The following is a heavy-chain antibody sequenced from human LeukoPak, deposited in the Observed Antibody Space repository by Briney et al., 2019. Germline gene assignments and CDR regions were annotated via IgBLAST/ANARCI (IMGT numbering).Heavy chain of an antibody. CDR1: GGTFSSYA. D-gene: IGHD3-22*01. CDR2: IIPIFGTA. Sequence: ASVKVSCKASGGTFSSYAISWVRQARGQGLEWMGGIIPIFGTANYAQKFQGRVTITADESTSTAYMELRSLRSEDTAVYYCARSNHYYDSSGYRYYFGYWGQGTLVTVSS. V-gene: IGHV1-69*13. J-gene: IGHJ4*02. CDR3: ARSNHYYDSSGYRYYFGY.